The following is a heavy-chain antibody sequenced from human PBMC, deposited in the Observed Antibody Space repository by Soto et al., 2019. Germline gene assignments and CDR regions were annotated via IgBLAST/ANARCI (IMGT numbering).Heavy chain of an antibody. V-gene: IGHV3-23*01. Sequence: PGGSLRLSCAASGFTFSSYAMNWVRQAPGKGLEWVSAIRASVGTTYYADSVKGRFTISRDNSKNTLYLQMNSLKTEDTAVYYCSRRGDIWVYFDYWGQGTLVAVSS. CDR3: SRRGDIWVYFDY. CDR1: GFTFSSYA. J-gene: IGHJ4*02. D-gene: IGHD3-16*01. CDR2: IRASVGTT.